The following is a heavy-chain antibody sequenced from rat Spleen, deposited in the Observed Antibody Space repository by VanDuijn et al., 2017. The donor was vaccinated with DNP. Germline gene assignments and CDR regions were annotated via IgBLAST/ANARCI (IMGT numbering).Heavy chain of an antibody. CDR2: ISASGGST. J-gene: IGHJ1*01. CDR3: VRHGRVTTVATYWYFDF. CDR1: GFTFSYYG. V-gene: IGHV5S13*01. D-gene: IGHD1-3*01. Sequence: EVQLVESGGDLVQPGKSLKLSCVASGFTFSYYGMAWVRQAPKKGLEWVASISASGGSTSYRASVQGRFTISRDNAKSILYLQMDSLRSEDTATYYCVRHGRVTTVATYWYFDFWGPGTRVTVSS.